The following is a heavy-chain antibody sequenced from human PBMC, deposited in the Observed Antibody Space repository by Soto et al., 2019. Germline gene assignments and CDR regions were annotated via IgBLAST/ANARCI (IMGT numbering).Heavy chain of an antibody. V-gene: IGHV1-8*01. D-gene: IGHD6-13*01. CDR2: MNPNSGNT. J-gene: IGHJ5*02. Sequence: QVQLVQSGAEVKKPGASVKVSCKASGYTFTSYDINWVRQATGQGLEWMGWMNPNSGNTGYAQKFQGRVTMTRNTSISAAYMERTSLRCEDTAVYYCAREQQVRVFDPWGQGTLVNVSP. CDR3: AREQQVRVFDP. CDR1: GYTFTSYD.